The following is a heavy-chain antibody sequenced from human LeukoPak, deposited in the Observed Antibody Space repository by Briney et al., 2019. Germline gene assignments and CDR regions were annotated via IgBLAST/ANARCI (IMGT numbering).Heavy chain of an antibody. J-gene: IGHJ4*02. CDR3: AKDSHGTYCTNGVCYTPPDY. CDR2: ISGSGGST. CDR1: GFTFSSYA. V-gene: IGHV3-23*01. D-gene: IGHD2-8*01. Sequence: GGSLRLSCAASGFTFSSYAMSWVRQAPGKGLEWVSAISGSGGSTYYADPVKGRFTISRDNSKNTLYLQMNSLRAEDTAVYYCAKDSHGTYCTNGVCYTPPDYWGQGTLVTLSS.